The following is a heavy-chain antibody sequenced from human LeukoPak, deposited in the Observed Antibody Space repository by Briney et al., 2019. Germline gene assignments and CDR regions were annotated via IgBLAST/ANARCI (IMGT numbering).Heavy chain of an antibody. Sequence: SETLSLTCTVSGGSISSYYWSWIRQPPGKGLEWIGYIYYSGSTNYNPSLKSRVTISVDTSKNQFSLKLSSVTAADTAVYYCARGRDGYNYFGWFDPWGQGTLVTVSS. CDR1: GGSISSYY. CDR3: ARGRDGYNYFGWFDP. CDR2: IYYSGST. V-gene: IGHV4-59*12. D-gene: IGHD5-24*01. J-gene: IGHJ5*02.